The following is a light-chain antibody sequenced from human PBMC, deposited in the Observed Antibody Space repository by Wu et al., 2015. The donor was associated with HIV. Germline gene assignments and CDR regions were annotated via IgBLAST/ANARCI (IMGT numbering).Light chain of an antibody. CDR2: NAY. J-gene: IGKJ2*01. V-gene: IGKV3-11*01. CDR3: QQRSSWPQT. Sequence: LTQSPATLSVSAGERVTLSCRASQSVDDKLAWYQKKPGQAPRLLIYNAYARATGIPARFSGSGSGTDFTLTVSSLEPDDFAVYYCQQRSSWPQTFGQGTKLQIK. CDR1: QSVDDK.